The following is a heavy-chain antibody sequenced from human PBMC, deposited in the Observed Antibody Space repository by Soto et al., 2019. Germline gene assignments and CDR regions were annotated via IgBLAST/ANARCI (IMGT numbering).Heavy chain of an antibody. V-gene: IGHV1-8*01. CDR1: GYTFTSYD. CDR2: MNPSTGNS. Sequence: QVQLVQSGAEVRKPGASVKVSCEASGYTFTSYDIYWVRQATGQGLEWMGWMNPSTGNSGYAQKLQGRVTRTSDTTISTAHMELSSLRSEDTAVYYCARRAETNGWNGFGADKYYFDFWGQGTLVTVSS. J-gene: IGHJ4*02. CDR3: ARRAETNGWNGFGADKYYFDF. D-gene: IGHD1-1*01.